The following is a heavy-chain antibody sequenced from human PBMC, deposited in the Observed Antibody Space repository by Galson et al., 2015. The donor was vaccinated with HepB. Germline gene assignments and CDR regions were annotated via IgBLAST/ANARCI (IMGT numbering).Heavy chain of an antibody. CDR1: GFTFSSYA. J-gene: IGHJ4*02. CDR2: ISYDGSNK. CDR3: ARDGTGYSSSWSTSPGY. D-gene: IGHD6-13*01. V-gene: IGHV3-30-3*01. Sequence: SLRLSCAASGFTFSSYAMHWVRQAPGKGLEWVAVISYDGSNKYYADSVKGRFTISRDNSKNTLYLQMNSLRAEGTAVYYCARDGTGYSSSWSTSPGYWGQGTLVTVSS.